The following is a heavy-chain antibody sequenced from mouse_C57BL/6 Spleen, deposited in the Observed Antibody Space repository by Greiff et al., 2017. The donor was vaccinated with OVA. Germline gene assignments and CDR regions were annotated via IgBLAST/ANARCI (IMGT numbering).Heavy chain of an antibody. CDR1: GYSITSGYY. CDR2: ISYDGSN. D-gene: IGHD2-5*01. Sequence: EVQVVESGPGLVKPSQSLSLTCSVTGYSITSGYYWNWIRQFPGNKLEWMGYISYDGSNNYNPSLKNRISITRDTSKNQFFLKLNSVTTEDTATYYCARDSNYRFAYWGQGTLVTVSA. V-gene: IGHV3-6*01. J-gene: IGHJ3*01. CDR3: ARDSNYRFAY.